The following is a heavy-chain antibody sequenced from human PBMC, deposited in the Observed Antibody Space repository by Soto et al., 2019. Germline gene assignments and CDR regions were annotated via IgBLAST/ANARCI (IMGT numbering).Heavy chain of an antibody. D-gene: IGHD3-3*01. J-gene: IGHJ6*02. CDR3: ARDTGRYYDFWSGQYFYYGMDV. CDR1: GFTFSSYA. V-gene: IGHV3-30-3*01. Sequence: GGSLRLSCAACGFTFSSYAMHWVRQAPGKGLEWVAVISYDGSNKYYADSVKGRFTISRDNYKNTLYLQMNSLRAEDTAVYYCARDTGRYYDFWSGQYFYYGMDVWGQGTTVTVSS. CDR2: ISYDGSNK.